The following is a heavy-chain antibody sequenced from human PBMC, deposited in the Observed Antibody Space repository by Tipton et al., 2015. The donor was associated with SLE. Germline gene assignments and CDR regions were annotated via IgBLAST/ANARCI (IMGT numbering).Heavy chain of an antibody. CDR1: GGSISDYY. J-gene: IGHJ4*02. D-gene: IGHD5-12*01. Sequence: TLSLTCTVSGGSISDYYWSWIRQPPGKGLEWIGYIYYSGSTNYNPSLKSRVTISIDTSKNQFSLKLSSVTAADTAVYYCARGGIGGYDSFDYWGQGTLVTVSS. CDR3: ARGGIGGYDSFDY. V-gene: IGHV4-59*01. CDR2: IYYSGST.